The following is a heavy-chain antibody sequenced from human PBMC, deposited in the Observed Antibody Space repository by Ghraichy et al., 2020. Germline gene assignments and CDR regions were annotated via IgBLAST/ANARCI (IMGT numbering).Heavy chain of an antibody. CDR2: ISGSGGST. J-gene: IGHJ4*02. D-gene: IGHD1-7*01. CDR3: AKGDNWNYEIDY. CDR1: GFTFSSYA. V-gene: IGHV3-23*01. Sequence: GGSLRLSCASSGFTFSSYAMSWVRQAPGKGLEWVSAISGSGGSTYYADSVKGRFTISRDNSKNTLYLQMNSLRAEDTAVYYCAKGDNWNYEIDYWGQGTLVTVSS.